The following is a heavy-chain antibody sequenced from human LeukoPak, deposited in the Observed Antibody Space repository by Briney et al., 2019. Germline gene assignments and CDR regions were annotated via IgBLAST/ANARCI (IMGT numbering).Heavy chain of an antibody. CDR3: SRLPDP. J-gene: IGHJ5*02. Sequence: SETLSLTCTVSGDSFSSSNYFWGWIRQPPGKGLEWIGEIYHSGSTNYNPSLKSRVTISVDKSKNQFSLKLSSVTAADTAVYYCSRLPDPWGQGTLVTVSS. CDR1: GDSFSSSNYF. V-gene: IGHV4-39*07. CDR2: IYHSGST.